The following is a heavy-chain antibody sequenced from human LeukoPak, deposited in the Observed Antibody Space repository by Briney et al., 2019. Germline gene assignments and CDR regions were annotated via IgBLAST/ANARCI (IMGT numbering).Heavy chain of an antibody. CDR3: ARGLSHGSSWYSLGYYYYGMDV. D-gene: IGHD6-13*01. CDR1: GYTFTSYD. J-gene: IGHJ6*02. V-gene: IGHV1-8*01. CDR2: MNPNSGNT. Sequence: ASVKVSCKASGYTFTSYDINWVRQATGQGLEWMGWMNPNSGNTGYAQKFQGRVTMTRNTSISTAYMELSSLRSGDTAVYYCARGLSHGSSWYSLGYYYYGMDVWGQGTTVTVSS.